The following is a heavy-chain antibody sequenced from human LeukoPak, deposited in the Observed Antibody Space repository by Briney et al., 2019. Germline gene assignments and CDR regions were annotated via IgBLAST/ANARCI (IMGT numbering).Heavy chain of an antibody. CDR2: IKEDGSEK. CDR3: ARILWGSSASNWFDP. V-gene: IGHV3-7*01. J-gene: IGHJ5*02. D-gene: IGHD3-10*01. CDR1: GFTFSNYW. Sequence: PGGSLRLSCAASGFTFSNYWMTWVRQAPGKGLEWVASIKEDGSEKYFVDSVKGRFTISRDNAKNSLYLQMNSLRAEDTAVYCCARILWGSSASNWFDPWGRGTLVTVSS.